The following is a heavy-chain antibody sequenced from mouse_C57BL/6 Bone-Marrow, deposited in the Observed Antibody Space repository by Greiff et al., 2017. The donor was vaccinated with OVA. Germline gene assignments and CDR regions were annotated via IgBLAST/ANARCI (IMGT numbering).Heavy chain of an antibody. D-gene: IGHD4-1*01. V-gene: IGHV5-15*01. Sequence: EVKLVESGGGLVQPGGSLKLSCAASGFTFSDYGMAWVRQAPRKGPEWVAFISNLAYSIYYADTVTGRFTISRANAKNTLYLEMSSLRSEDTAMYYCARAGTDWYFDVWGTGTTVTVSS. J-gene: IGHJ1*03. CDR1: GFTFSDYG. CDR3: ARAGTDWYFDV. CDR2: ISNLAYSI.